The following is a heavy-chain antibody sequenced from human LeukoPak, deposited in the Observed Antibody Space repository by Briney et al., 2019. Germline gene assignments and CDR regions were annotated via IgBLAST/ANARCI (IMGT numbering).Heavy chain of an antibody. CDR3: ARDNWNYGSSMDV. Sequence: PSETPSLTCSVSGGSISSYYWSWIRQPPGKGLEWIGYIYYSGSTNHNPSLKSRVTISVDTSKNQFSLKLSSVTAADTAVYYCARDNWNYGSSMDVWGQGTTVTVSS. V-gene: IGHV4-59*01. J-gene: IGHJ6*02. CDR1: GGSISSYY. D-gene: IGHD1-7*01. CDR2: IYYSGST.